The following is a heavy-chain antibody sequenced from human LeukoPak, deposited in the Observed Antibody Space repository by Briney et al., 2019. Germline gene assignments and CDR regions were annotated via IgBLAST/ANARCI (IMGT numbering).Heavy chain of an antibody. D-gene: IGHD2-15*01. J-gene: IGHJ4*02. CDR2: INSDGYSI. CDR3: LRDIEF. Sequence: GGSLRLSCAASRFTFSGYWMHWVRQAPGKGLVWVSRINSDGYSITYADSVKGRFTISRDNAKNTLYLQMNSLRAEDTAVYYCLRDIEFGGQGILVTVSS. CDR1: RFTFSGYW. V-gene: IGHV3-74*03.